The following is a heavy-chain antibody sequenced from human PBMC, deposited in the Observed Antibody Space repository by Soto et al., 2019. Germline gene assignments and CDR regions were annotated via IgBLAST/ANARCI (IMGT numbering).Heavy chain of an antibody. CDR1: GFPFSSYA. Sequence: EVQLLESGGGLVQPGGSLRLSCAASGFPFSSYAKSWVRQAPGKGLEWVSGVSGSGGSTYYADSVKGRFTISRDNSKNTLYLQVNSLRAEDTAVYYCAKEAGRDGYNVDYWGQGTLVTVSS. CDR3: AKEAGRDGYNVDY. D-gene: IGHD5-12*01. CDR2: VSGSGGST. V-gene: IGHV3-23*01. J-gene: IGHJ4*02.